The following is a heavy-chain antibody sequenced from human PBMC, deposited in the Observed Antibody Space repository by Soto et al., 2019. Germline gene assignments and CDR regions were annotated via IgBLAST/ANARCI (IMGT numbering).Heavy chain of an antibody. CDR3: ARGFGVLYGRYGDFTWFDP. CDR1: GGTFRSFA. CDR2: IIPAQGAT. D-gene: IGHD2-8*02. Sequence: QVQLLQSGAEVQKPGSSVKVSCRASGGTFRSFAVSWVRQAPGQGLEWMGGIIPAQGATTYAQKFQGRVSITADESATHVYMELGSLSSEDTSVYYCARGFGVLYGRYGDFTWFDPWGQGTLVTVSP. J-gene: IGHJ5*02. V-gene: IGHV1-69*01.